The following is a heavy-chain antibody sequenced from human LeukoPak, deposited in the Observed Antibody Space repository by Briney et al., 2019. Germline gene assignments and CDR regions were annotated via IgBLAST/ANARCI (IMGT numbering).Heavy chain of an antibody. Sequence: GGSLRLSCAASGFTFSGYSMNWVRQAPGKGLEWVSGISPSGGGTYYADSVKGRFTISRDDSKNTLSLQMNSLRVEDTAVYYCAQDLAWGAFDHWGQGTLVTVSS. CDR1: GFTFSGYS. CDR3: AQDLAWGAFDH. CDR2: ISPSGGGT. J-gene: IGHJ4*02. D-gene: IGHD7-27*01. V-gene: IGHV3-23*01.